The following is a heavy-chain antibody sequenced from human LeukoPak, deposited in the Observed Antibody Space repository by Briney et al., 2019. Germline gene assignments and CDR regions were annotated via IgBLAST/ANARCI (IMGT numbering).Heavy chain of an antibody. J-gene: IGHJ4*02. CDR2: ISGSGGST. Sequence: GESPKISCAASGFTFTTYAMSWLRQAPGKGLEWVSAISGSGGSTYYADSVKGRFTISRDNAKNSLYLQMNSLRAEDTAVYYCARVGAYTNYAPDYGGQGTLVTVSS. V-gene: IGHV3-23*01. D-gene: IGHD4-11*01. CDR3: ARVGAYTNYAPDY. CDR1: GFTFTTYA.